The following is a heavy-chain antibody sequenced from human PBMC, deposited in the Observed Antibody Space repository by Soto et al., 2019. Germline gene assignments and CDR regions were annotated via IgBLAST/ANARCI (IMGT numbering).Heavy chain of an antibody. CDR3: ARELNDYGGRNVFDI. CDR1: GGSVSSGSYY. CDR2: IYYSGST. V-gene: IGHV4-61*01. Sequence: PSETLSLTCTVSGGSVSSGSYYWSWIRQPPGKGLEWIGYIYYSGSTNYNPSLKSRVTISVDTSKTQFSLKLSSVTAADTAVYYCARELNDYGGRNVFDIWGQGTMVTVSS. D-gene: IGHD4-17*01. J-gene: IGHJ3*02.